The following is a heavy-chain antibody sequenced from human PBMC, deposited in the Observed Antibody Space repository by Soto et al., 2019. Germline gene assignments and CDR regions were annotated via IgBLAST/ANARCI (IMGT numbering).Heavy chain of an antibody. CDR3: AKEYSSSWSWFDP. D-gene: IGHD6-6*01. CDR1: GGSISSSSYY. Sequence: PSETLSLTCTVSGGSISSSSYYWGWIRQPPGKGLEWIGSIYYSGSTYYNPSLKSRVTISVDTSKNQFSLKLSSVTAADTAVYYCAKEYSSSWSWFDPWGQGTRVTVSS. V-gene: IGHV4-39*01. J-gene: IGHJ5*02. CDR2: IYYSGST.